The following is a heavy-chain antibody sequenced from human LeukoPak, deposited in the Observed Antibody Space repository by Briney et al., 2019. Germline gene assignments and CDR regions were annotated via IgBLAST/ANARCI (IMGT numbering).Heavy chain of an antibody. D-gene: IGHD3-16*01. Sequence: SGGSLRLSCAASGFTFSSYWMSWVRQAPGKGLEWVSSISSSSSYIYYADSVKGRFTISRDNAKNSLYLQMNSLRAEDTAVYYCARITMGGADYWGQGTLVTVSS. CDR2: ISSSSSYI. J-gene: IGHJ4*02. CDR1: GFTFSSYW. V-gene: IGHV3-21*01. CDR3: ARITMGGADY.